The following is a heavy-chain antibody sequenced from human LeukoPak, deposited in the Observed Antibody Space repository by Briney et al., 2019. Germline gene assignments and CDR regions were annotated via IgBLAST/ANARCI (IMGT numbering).Heavy chain of an antibody. D-gene: IGHD6-13*01. CDR1: GGSFSGYY. J-gene: IGHJ4*02. CDR2: IDHSGST. Sequence: SETLSLTCAVYGGSFSGYYWSWIRQPPGKGLEWIGEIDHSGSTNYNPSLKSRVTISVDTSKNQCSLNLSAVTAADTAVYYCARVVGSTYYFDYWGQGTLVTVSS. CDR3: ARVVGSTYYFDY. V-gene: IGHV4-34*01.